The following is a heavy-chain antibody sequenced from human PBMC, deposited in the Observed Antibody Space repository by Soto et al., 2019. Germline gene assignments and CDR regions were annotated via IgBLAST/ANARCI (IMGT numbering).Heavy chain of an antibody. V-gene: IGHV3-33*01. CDR2: IWDDGRRK. CDR1: GFTFCLYG. J-gene: IGHJ4*02. Sequence: ESGGGVVQPGRSLRLSFAASGFTFCLYGMHWVRQAPGKGLEWVAAIWDDGRRKDYADSVKDRLFISRDNSKNTLYLQLDSLRPEETAVYYCATWQGSLNFHYWGQGTLVTVSS. CDR3: ATWQGSLNFHY.